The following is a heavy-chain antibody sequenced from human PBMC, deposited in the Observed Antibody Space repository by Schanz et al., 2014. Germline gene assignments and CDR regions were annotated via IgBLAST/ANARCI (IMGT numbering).Heavy chain of an antibody. CDR2: ISGSGGNT. CDR1: GFTFRGYA. Sequence: EVQLLESGGGLVQPGGSLRLSCAASGFTFRGYAMSWVRQAPGRGLEWVSIISGSGGNTYYADAVRGRFTISRDNSRNTLYLQMNSLRAEDTAVYYCARDGYSVVVISPTESFDIWGQGTMVTVSS. J-gene: IGHJ3*02. D-gene: IGHD2-21*01. V-gene: IGHV3-23*01. CDR3: ARDGYSVVVISPTESFDI.